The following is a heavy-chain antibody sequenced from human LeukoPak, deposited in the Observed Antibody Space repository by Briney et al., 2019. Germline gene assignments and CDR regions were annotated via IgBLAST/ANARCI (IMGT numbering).Heavy chain of an antibody. Sequence: SETLSLTCTVSGGSISNYYWSWIRQPPGKRLEWIAYVYYSGSTDYNPSPKSRVTISVNTSRNQFSLKLSSVTAADSAVYYCARRTTSTAHFDYWGQGILVTVSS. V-gene: IGHV4-59*08. D-gene: IGHD1-1*01. CDR2: VYYSGST. CDR3: ARRTTSTAHFDY. CDR1: GGSISNYY. J-gene: IGHJ4*02.